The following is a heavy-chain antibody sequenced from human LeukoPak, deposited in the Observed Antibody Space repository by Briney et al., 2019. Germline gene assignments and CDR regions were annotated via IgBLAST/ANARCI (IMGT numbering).Heavy chain of an antibody. CDR1: GFTFDDYA. V-gene: IGHV3-9*01. CDR3: AKDRYSYGSATTLDY. Sequence: GGSLRLSCAASGFTFDDYAMHWVRQAPGKGLEWVSGISWNSGSIGYADSVKGRFTISRDNAKNSLYLQMNSLRAEDTALYYCAKDRYSYGSATTLDYWGQGTLVTVSS. D-gene: IGHD5-18*01. CDR2: ISWNSGSI. J-gene: IGHJ4*02.